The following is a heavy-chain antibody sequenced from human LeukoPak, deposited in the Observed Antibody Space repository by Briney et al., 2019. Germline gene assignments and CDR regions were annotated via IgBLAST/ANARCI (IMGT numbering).Heavy chain of an antibody. D-gene: IGHD3-3*01. CDR2: INHSGST. CDR3: ARGPEYYDFWSGYYGSDY. J-gene: IGHJ4*02. CDR1: GGSFSGYY. V-gene: IGHV4-34*01. Sequence: SETLPLTCAVYGGSFSGYYWSWIRQPPGKGLEWIGEINHSGSTNYNPSLKSRVTISVDTSKNQFSLKLSSVTAADTAVYYCARGPEYYDFWSGYYGSDYWGQGTLVTVSS.